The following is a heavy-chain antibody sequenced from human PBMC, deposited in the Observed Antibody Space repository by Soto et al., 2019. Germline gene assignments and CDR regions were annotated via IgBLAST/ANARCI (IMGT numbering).Heavy chain of an antibody. CDR2: IIPIFGTA. CDR1: GGTFSSYA. J-gene: IGHJ5*02. Sequence: SVKVSCKASGGTFSSYAMSWVRQAPGQGLEWMGGIIPIFGTANYAQKFQGRVTITADESTSTAYMELSSLRSEDTAVYYCARVPSTYSRPSMEYWFEPWGQASLVTFSS. V-gene: IGHV1-69*13. CDR3: ARVPSTYSRPSMEYWFEP. D-gene: IGHD6-6*01.